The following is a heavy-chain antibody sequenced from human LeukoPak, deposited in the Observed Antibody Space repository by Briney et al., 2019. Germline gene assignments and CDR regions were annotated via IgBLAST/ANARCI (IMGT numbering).Heavy chain of an antibody. V-gene: IGHV3-23*01. CDR3: AKSDSSGWYVPYFDY. D-gene: IGHD6-19*01. J-gene: IGHJ4*02. CDR1: GFTFSAYA. Sequence: GGSLRLSCAASGFTFSAYAISWVRQAPGKGLEWVSAISGSGGITYYADSVKGRFTISRGNSKNTLYLQMNSLRAEDTAVYYCAKSDSSGWYVPYFDYWGQGTLVTVSS. CDR2: ISGSGGIT.